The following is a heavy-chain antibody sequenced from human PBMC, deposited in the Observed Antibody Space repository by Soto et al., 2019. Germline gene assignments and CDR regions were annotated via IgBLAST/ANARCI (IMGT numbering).Heavy chain of an antibody. Sequence: GGSLRLSCAASGFTFSSYWMSWVRPAPGKGLEWVANIKQDGSEKYYVDSVKGRFTISRDNAKNSLYLQMNSLRAEDTAVYYCARAITMVRGVIIRPYYYYGMDVWGQGTTVTVSS. D-gene: IGHD3-10*01. CDR1: GFTFSSYW. J-gene: IGHJ6*02. V-gene: IGHV3-7*04. CDR2: IKQDGSEK. CDR3: ARAITMVRGVIIRPYYYYGMDV.